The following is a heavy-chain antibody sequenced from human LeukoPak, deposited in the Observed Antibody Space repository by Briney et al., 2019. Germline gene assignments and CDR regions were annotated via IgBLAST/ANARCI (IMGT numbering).Heavy chain of an antibody. V-gene: IGHV3-7*01. Sequence: GGSLRLSCAASGFTFSSYWMSWVRQAPGKGLEWVANIKQDGSEKYSVDSVKGRFTISRDNAKNSLYMQMDSLRAEDTAVYYCARVMSASVWRSYGSYYYYYYMDIWGKGTTVTVSS. CDR3: ARVMSASVWRSYGSYYYYYYMDI. CDR2: IKQDGSEK. D-gene: IGHD3-16*01. J-gene: IGHJ6*03. CDR1: GFTFSSYW.